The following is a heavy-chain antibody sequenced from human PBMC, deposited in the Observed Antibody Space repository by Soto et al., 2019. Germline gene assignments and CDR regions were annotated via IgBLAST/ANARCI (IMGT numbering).Heavy chain of an antibody. CDR2: INAGNGNT. V-gene: IGHV1-3*05. CDR1: GYTFTSYA. Sequence: QVQLVQSGAEEKKPGASVKVACKASGYTFTSYAMHWVRQAPGQRLEWMGCINAGNGNTKNSQKFQGRVTITRDTSASTAYMELSSLITDDTAVYYCASSSGDYLIADYWGQGTLVTVSS. D-gene: IGHD3-22*01. CDR3: ASSSGDYLIADY. J-gene: IGHJ4*02.